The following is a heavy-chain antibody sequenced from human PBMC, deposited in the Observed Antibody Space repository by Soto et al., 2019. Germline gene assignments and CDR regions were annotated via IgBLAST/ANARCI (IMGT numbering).Heavy chain of an antibody. Sequence: PGGSLRLSCAASGFTFSSYSMNWVRQAPGKGLEWVSSISSSSSYVYYADSVKGRFTISRDNAKNSLYLQMNSLRAEDTAVYYCARAAAGFYYYYGMDVWGQGTTVTVSS. D-gene: IGHD6-13*01. CDR2: ISSSSSYV. CDR3: ARAAAGFYYYYGMDV. CDR1: GFTFSSYS. J-gene: IGHJ6*02. V-gene: IGHV3-21*01.